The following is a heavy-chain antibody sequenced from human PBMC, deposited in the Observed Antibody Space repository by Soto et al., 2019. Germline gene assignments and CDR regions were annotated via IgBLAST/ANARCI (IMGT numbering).Heavy chain of an antibody. CDR2: IWYDGSDK. CDR1: GFTFSSYG. V-gene: IGHV3-33*03. CDR3: VKGDLDTAVVNSPDAFDF. D-gene: IGHD5-18*01. J-gene: IGHJ3*01. Sequence: LRLSCAASGFTFSSYGMRWVRQGPGKGLEWVAIIWYDGSDKYYADSVKGRFTISRDNSKNTLYLQKNSLRAEDTAVYHCVKGDLDTAVVNSPDAFDFWGPGTMVTVSS.